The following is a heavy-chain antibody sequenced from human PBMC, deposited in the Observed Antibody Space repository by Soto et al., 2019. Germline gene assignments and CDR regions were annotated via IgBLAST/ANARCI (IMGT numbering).Heavy chain of an antibody. CDR2: IYYSGST. CDR3: ARDYYRDYVFDY. D-gene: IGHD4-17*01. J-gene: IGHJ4*02. Sequence: SETLSLTCTVSGGSISSYYWSWIRQPPGKGLEWIGYIYYSGSTNYNPSLKSRVTISVDTSKNQFSLKLSSVTAADTAVYYCARDYYRDYVFDYWGQGTPVTVSS. CDR1: GGSISSYY. V-gene: IGHV4-59*01.